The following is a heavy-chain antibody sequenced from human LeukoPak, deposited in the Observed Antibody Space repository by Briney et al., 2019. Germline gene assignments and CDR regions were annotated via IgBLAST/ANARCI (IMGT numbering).Heavy chain of an antibody. Sequence: GGSLRLSCAASGFTFSSYAMSWVRQAPGKGLEWVSGISVSGVSTYYADSVKGRFTISRDNSKNTLYLQMNSLRAEDTALYYCARDPYGDYVFDYWGQGTLVTVSS. CDR2: ISVSGVST. CDR1: GFTFSSYA. CDR3: ARDPYGDYVFDY. D-gene: IGHD4-17*01. V-gene: IGHV3-23*01. J-gene: IGHJ4*02.